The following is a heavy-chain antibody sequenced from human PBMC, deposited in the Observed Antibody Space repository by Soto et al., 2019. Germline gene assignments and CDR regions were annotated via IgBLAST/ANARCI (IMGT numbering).Heavy chain of an antibody. D-gene: IGHD5-18*01. CDR3: VKAPGYSYGGYYFDY. Sequence: GGSLRLSCSASGFTFSSYAMHWVRQAPGKGLEYVSAISSNGGSTYYADSVKGRFTISRDNSKNTLYLQMSSLRAEDTAVYYCVKAPGYSYGGYYFDYWGQGTLVTVSS. CDR2: ISSNGGST. V-gene: IGHV3-64D*08. J-gene: IGHJ4*02. CDR1: GFTFSSYA.